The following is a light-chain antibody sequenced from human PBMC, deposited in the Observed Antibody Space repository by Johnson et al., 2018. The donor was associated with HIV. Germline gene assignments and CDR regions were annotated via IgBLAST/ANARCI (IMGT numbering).Light chain of an antibody. V-gene: IGLV1-51*01. Sequence: QSVLTQPPSVSAAPGQKVTISCSGSTSNIGNNYISWYQHLPGTAPKLLIYDNDKRPSGIPDRFSGSKSGTSATLGITGLQTGDEADYYCGTWDSSLSVYVFGTRTKVTVL. J-gene: IGLJ1*01. CDR2: DND. CDR1: TSNIGNNY. CDR3: GTWDSSLSVYV.